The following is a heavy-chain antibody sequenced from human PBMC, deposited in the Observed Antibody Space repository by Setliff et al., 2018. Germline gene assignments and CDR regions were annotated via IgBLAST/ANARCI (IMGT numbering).Heavy chain of an antibody. D-gene: IGHD3-22*01. CDR1: GFTFSNYW. V-gene: IGHV3-74*01. J-gene: IGHJ3*02. CDR2: IDGEGNNI. Sequence: PGGSLRLSCVTSGFTFSNYWTHWVRQPQGKGLLWVSRIDGEGNNINYADSVKGRFTISRDNARNTVYLQMNGLRAEDTAVYYCVTGMGTHYYDPSAQGPFAIWGQGTMVTVSS. CDR3: VTGMGTHYYDPSAQGPFAI.